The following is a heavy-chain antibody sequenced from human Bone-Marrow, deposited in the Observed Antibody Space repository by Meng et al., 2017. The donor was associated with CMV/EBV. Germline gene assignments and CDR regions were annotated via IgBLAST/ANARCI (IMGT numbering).Heavy chain of an antibody. Sequence: GSLRLSCTVSGYSISSGYYWGWIRQPPGKGLEWIGSIYHSGSTYYNPSLKSRVTISVDTSKNQFSLKLSSVTAADTAVYYCARLGYSYGDVWGQGTTVTASS. CDR2: IYHSGST. CDR3: ARLGYSYGDV. V-gene: IGHV4-38-2*02. CDR1: GYSISSGYY. D-gene: IGHD5-18*01. J-gene: IGHJ6*02.